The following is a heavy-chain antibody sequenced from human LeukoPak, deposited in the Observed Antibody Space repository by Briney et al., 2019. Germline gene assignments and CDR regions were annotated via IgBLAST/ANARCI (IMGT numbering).Heavy chain of an antibody. D-gene: IGHD6-6*01. Sequence: PSETLSLTCTVSGGSISSYYWSWIRQPAGKGLEWIGRIYTSGSTNYNPSLKSRVTMSVDTSKNQFSLKLSSVTAADTAVYYCARVNSSGYYYYYMDVWGKGTTVTVSS. CDR1: GGSISSYY. CDR3: ARVNSSGYYYYYMDV. J-gene: IGHJ6*03. V-gene: IGHV4-4*07. CDR2: IYTSGST.